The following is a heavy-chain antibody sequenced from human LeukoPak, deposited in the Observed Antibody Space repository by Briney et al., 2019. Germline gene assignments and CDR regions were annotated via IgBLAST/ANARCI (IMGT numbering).Heavy chain of an antibody. D-gene: IGHD6-13*01. CDR1: GYTFTSYG. CDR2: ISAYNGNT. V-gene: IGHV1-18*01. Sequence: ASVKVSCKASGYTFTSYGISWVRQAPGQGLEWMGWISAYNGNTNYAQKLQGRVTMTTDTSTSTAYMELRSLRSDDTAVYYCARASDSSSWSNSQWLISTYYYYYMDVWGKGTTVTISS. J-gene: IGHJ6*03. CDR3: ARASDSSSWSNSQWLISTYYYYYMDV.